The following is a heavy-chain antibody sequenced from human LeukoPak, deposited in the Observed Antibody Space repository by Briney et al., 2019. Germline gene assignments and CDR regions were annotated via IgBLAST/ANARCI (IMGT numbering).Heavy chain of an antibody. CDR2: ISGSGGST. D-gene: IGHD5-12*01. Sequence: GGSLRLSCAASGFTFSSYAMSWVRQAPGKGLEWVSAISGSGGSTYYADSVKGRFTVSRDNAKNSLYLQMNSLRAEDTAVYYCARARRGYSGYDCEYWGQGTLVTVSS. J-gene: IGHJ4*02. CDR3: ARARRGYSGYDCEY. V-gene: IGHV3-23*01. CDR1: GFTFSSYA.